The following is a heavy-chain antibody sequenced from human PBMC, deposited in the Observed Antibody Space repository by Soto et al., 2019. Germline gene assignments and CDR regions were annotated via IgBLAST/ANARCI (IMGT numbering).Heavy chain of an antibody. CDR3: AHSAMARFDY. CDR2: ISYDGSNK. Sequence: QVQLVESGGGVVQPGRSLRLSCAASGFTFSSYAMHWVRQAPGKGLEWVAVISYDGSNKYYADSVKGRFTISRDNSKNTLYLQMNSRRAEDTAVYYCAHSAMARFDYWGQGTLVTVSS. CDR1: GFTFSSYA. D-gene: IGHD5-18*01. J-gene: IGHJ4*02. V-gene: IGHV3-30-3*01.